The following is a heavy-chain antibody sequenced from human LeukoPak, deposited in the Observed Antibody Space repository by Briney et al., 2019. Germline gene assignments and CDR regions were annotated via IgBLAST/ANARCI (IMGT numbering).Heavy chain of an antibody. CDR1: GFTFSSYW. CDR2: ISGSGGST. Sequence: GGSLRLSCAASGFTFSSYWMHWVRQAPGKGLEWVSAISGSGGSTYYADSVKGRFTISRDNSKNTLYLQMNSLRAEDTAVYYCAKDIRGYSYGQFDYWGQGTLVTVSS. J-gene: IGHJ4*02. V-gene: IGHV3-23*01. CDR3: AKDIRGYSYGQFDY. D-gene: IGHD5-18*01.